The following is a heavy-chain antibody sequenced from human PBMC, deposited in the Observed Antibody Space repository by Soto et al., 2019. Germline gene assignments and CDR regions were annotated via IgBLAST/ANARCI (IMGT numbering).Heavy chain of an antibody. V-gene: IGHV3-21*01. CDR1: GFTFSRYA. J-gene: IGHJ3*02. D-gene: IGHD3-22*01. CDR3: VRDDLYDTSDLLDAFDI. CDR2: ISGSSTYI. Sequence: EVQLVESGGGLVKPGGSLRLSCAASGFTFSRYAMNWVRQAPGKRLEWVSAISGSSTYIHYADSVKGRFTISRDNAKNSLYLQMNSLRAEDTAVYYCVRDDLYDTSDLLDAFDIWVPGTRVTVSS.